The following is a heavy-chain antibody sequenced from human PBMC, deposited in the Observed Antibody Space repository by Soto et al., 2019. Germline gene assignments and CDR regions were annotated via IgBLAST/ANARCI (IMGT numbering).Heavy chain of an antibody. CDR1: GYTFTSYA. Sequence: GALVKISCKAYGYTFTSYAMQWVRQAPGHRLEWMGRINAGNGNTKYSQKFQGRVTITRDTSASTAYMELSSLRSEDTAVYYCARVFGTRFFDWGDYGMDVWGQGTTVTVSS. V-gene: IGHV1-3*01. D-gene: IGHD3-9*01. CDR3: ARVFGTRFFDWGDYGMDV. CDR2: INAGNGNT. J-gene: IGHJ6*02.